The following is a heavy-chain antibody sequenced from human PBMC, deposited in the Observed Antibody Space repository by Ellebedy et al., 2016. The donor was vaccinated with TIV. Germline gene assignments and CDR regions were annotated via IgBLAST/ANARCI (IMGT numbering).Heavy chain of an antibody. Sequence: AASVKVSCKSSGYTFIDYGITWVRQAPGQGLDWMGWVSAYSGNTNYAENVQGRVTMTTDTSTDTAYMERRSLRADETAVYYCARGRYSSGWYWFHPWGQGTLVTVSS. CDR1: GYTFIDYG. CDR3: ARGRYSSGWYWFHP. J-gene: IGHJ5*02. V-gene: IGHV1-18*01. D-gene: IGHD6-19*01. CDR2: VSAYSGNT.